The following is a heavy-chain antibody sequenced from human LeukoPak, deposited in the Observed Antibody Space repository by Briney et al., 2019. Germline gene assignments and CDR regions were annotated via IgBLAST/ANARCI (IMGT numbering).Heavy chain of an antibody. CDR3: ARDQGGYCSGGSCYSSWLDP. CDR1: GGTFSSYA. V-gene: IGHV1-69*13. CDR2: IIPIFGTA. J-gene: IGHJ5*02. D-gene: IGHD2-15*01. Sequence: RASVKVSCKASGGTFSSYAISWVRQAPGQGLEWMGGIIPIFGTANYAQKFQGRVTITADESTSTAYMELSSLRSEDTAVYYCARDQGGYCSGGSCYSSWLDPWGQGTLVTVSS.